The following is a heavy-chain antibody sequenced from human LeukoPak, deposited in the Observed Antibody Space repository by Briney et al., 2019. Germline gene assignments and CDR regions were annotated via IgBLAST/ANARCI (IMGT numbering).Heavy chain of an antibody. CDR3: ARGAGRTVTTLGPRKHYYYYYYMDV. V-gene: IGHV3-11*04. CDR1: GFTFSDYY. D-gene: IGHD4-11*01. CDR2: ISSSGSTI. J-gene: IGHJ6*03. Sequence: GGSLRLSCAASGFTFSDYYMSWIRQAPGKGLEWVSYISSSGSTIYYADSVKGRFTISRDNAKNSLYLQMNSLRAEDTAVYYCARGAGRTVTTLGPRKHYYYYYYMDVWGKGTTVTVSS.